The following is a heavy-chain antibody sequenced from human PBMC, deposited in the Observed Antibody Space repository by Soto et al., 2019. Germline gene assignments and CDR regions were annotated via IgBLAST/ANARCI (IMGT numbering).Heavy chain of an antibody. V-gene: IGHV1-69*10. CDR1: GGSFGDYA. CDR3: ARSGDFWSGYDYYGMDI. CDR2: IIPIPGTR. J-gene: IGHJ6*02. Sequence: SVKVSCKASGGSFGDYAFSWVRQAPGQGLEWMGGIIPIPGTRNYAQKFRGRVTITADKSTTTVYMELSSLRSEDTAVYYCARSGDFWSGYDYYGMDIWGQGTTVTVSS. D-gene: IGHD3-3*01.